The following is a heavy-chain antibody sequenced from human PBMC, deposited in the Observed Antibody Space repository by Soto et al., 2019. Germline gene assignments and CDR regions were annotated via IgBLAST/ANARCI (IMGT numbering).Heavy chain of an antibody. J-gene: IGHJ4*02. CDR2: IYYSGST. CDR1: GGSIRSGDYY. Sequence: SETLSLTCTFSGGSIRSGDYYLSWIRQPPGKGLEWIGYIYYSGSTYYNPSLKSRVTISVDTSKSQFSLKLSSVTAADTAVYYCASRKSSPYFDYWGQGTLVTVSS. CDR3: ASRKSSPYFDY. D-gene: IGHD3-10*01. V-gene: IGHV4-30-4*01.